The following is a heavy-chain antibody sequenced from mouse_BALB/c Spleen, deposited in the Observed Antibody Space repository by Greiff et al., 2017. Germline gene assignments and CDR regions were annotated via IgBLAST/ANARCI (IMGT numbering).Heavy chain of an antibody. CDR3: ARGYGSSFDY. J-gene: IGHJ2*01. V-gene: IGHV3-2*02. D-gene: IGHD1-1*01. CDR2: ISYSGST. CDR1: GYSITSDYA. Sequence: EVQLVESGPGLVKPSQSLSLTCTVTGYSITSDYAWNWIRQFPGNKLEWMGYISYSGSTSSNPSLKRRIAITRDTPKNQFFLQLNSVTTDDTATYYCARGYGSSFDYWGQGTTLTVSS.